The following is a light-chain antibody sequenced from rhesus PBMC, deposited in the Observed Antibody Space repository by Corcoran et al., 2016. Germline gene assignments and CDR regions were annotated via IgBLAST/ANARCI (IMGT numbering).Light chain of an antibody. CDR3: QQHNSHPWT. CDR1: QTISSY. V-gene: IGKV1-44*03. J-gene: IGKJ1*01. CDR2: AAS. Sequence: DIQMTQSPSSLSASVGDRVTITCRASQTISSYLAWYQQKPGKVPKLLIYAASPLQSGVPSRFSGSGSGTVFTLTISSLQPEDFATYYCQQHNSHPWTFGQGTKVEIK.